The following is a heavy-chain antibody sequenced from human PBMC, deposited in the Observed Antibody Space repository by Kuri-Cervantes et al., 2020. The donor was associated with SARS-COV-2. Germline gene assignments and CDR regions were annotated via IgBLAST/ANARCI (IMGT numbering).Heavy chain of an antibody. CDR3: ARVGPLRYSSSWEHDY. CDR1: GYTFTSYY. D-gene: IGHD6-13*01. J-gene: IGHJ4*02. Sequence: ASVKVSCKASGYTFTSYYMHWVRQAPGQGLEWMGIINPSGGSTSYAQKFQGRVTMTRGTSITTAYMELSRLRSDDTAVYYCARVGPLRYSSSWEHDYWGQGTLVTVSS. V-gene: IGHV1-46*01. CDR2: INPSGGST.